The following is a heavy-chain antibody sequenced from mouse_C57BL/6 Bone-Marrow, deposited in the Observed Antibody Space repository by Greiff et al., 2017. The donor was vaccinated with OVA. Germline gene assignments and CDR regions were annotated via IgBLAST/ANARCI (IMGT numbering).Heavy chain of an antibody. J-gene: IGHJ2*01. V-gene: IGHV1-55*01. Sequence: VQLQQSGAELVKPGASVKMSCKASGYTFTSYWITWVKQRPGQGLEWIGDIYPGSGSTNYNEKFKSKATLTVDTSSSTAYMQLSSLTSEDSAVYYCARWGWLSQTFDYWGQGTTLTGSS. D-gene: IGHD2-3*01. CDR1: GYTFTSYW. CDR3: ARWGWLSQTFDY. CDR2: IYPGSGST.